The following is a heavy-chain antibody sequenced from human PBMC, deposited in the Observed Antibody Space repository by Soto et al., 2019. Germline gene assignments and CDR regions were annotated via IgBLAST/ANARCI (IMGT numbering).Heavy chain of an antibody. CDR2: IYWNDDK. J-gene: IGHJ5*02. CDR3: AKSGSSGWYGWFDP. CDR1: GFSLRTSGVG. Sequence: SGPTLVNPTQTRTLTCIFSGFSLRTSGVGVGWIRQPPGKALEWLGFIYWNDDKRYSPSLKSRLTITKDTSKNQVVLTMTNMEPVDTATYYCAKSGSSGWYGWFDPWGQGTLVTVSS. V-gene: IGHV2-5*01. D-gene: IGHD6-19*01.